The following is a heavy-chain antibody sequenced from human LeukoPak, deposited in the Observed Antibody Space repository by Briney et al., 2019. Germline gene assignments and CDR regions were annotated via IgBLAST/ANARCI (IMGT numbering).Heavy chain of an antibody. Sequence: PGGSLRLSCAASGFTFSSYWMSWVRQAPGKGLEWVANIKQDGSEKYYVDSVKGRFTISRDNAKNSLYLQMNSLRAEDTAAYYCARVRINFPNSGSYNYYFDYWGQGTLVTVSS. CDR1: GFTFSSYW. CDR2: IKQDGSEK. V-gene: IGHV3-7*01. D-gene: IGHD1-26*01. J-gene: IGHJ4*02. CDR3: ARVRINFPNSGSYNYYFDY.